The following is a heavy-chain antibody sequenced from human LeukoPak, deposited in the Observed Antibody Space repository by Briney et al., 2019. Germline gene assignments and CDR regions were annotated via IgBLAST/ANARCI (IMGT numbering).Heavy chain of an antibody. CDR2: ISSSSYI. D-gene: IGHD6-19*01. V-gene: IGHV3-21*01. CDR1: GFTFSSYS. CDR3: ARDRTGYSSGYDAFDI. Sequence: PGGSLRLSCAASGFTFSSYSMNWVRQAPGKGLEWVSSISSSSYIYYADSVKGRFTISRDNAKNSLYLQMNSLRAEDTAVYYCARDRTGYSSGYDAFDIWGQGTMVTVSS. J-gene: IGHJ3*02.